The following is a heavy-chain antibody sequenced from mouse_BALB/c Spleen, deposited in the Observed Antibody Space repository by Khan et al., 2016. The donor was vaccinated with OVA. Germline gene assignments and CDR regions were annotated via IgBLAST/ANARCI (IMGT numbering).Heavy chain of an antibody. CDR1: GYTFTSYY. Sequence: QVQLKESGPELVKPGASVRISCKASGYTFTSYYIHWVKQRPGQGLEWIGWIYPGNGNAKYNERFKGKATLTADTSSSTAYMQLSSLTSVDSAVYFCARAGYGSFAYWGQGTLVTVSS. CDR3: ARAGYGSFAY. D-gene: IGHD2-10*02. V-gene: IGHV1S56*01. CDR2: IYPGNGNA. J-gene: IGHJ3*01.